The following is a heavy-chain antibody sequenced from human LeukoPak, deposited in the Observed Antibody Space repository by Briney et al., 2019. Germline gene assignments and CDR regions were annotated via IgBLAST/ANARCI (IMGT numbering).Heavy chain of an antibody. CDR3: ARDLDSSWTGYFQP. V-gene: IGHV1-2*02. Sequence: ASVKVSCKASGYTFTNYYIHWVRQAPGQGLEWMGWVNPNDGGTNYAQKFQGRVTMTWDTSITTAYMELSSLTSDDTAVYYCARDLDSSWTGYFQPWGQGTLVTVSS. CDR2: VNPNDGGT. J-gene: IGHJ1*01. D-gene: IGHD6-13*01. CDR1: GYTFTNYY.